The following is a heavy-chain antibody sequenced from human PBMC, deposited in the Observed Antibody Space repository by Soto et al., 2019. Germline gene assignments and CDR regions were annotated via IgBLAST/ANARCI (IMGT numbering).Heavy chain of an antibody. D-gene: IGHD2-2*03. CDR1: GGSISSSSYY. V-gene: IGHV4-39*01. CDR2: IYYSGST. J-gene: IGHJ6*02. CDR3: ARLIGYCIRTNCHGYYVMAV. Sequence: PSETLSLTCTVSGGSISSSSYYWGWIRQPPGKGLEWIGSIYYSGSTYYNPSLKSQVTISEDTPKNQFSLKLSSVTAADTAVYYCARLIGYCIRTNCHGYYVMAVWGQGTTVTVSS.